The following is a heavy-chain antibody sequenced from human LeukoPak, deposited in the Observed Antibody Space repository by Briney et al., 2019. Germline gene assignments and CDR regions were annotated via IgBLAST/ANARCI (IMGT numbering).Heavy chain of an antibody. Sequence: GGSLRLSCAASGFTFSKYWMSWVRQDPGKGLEWVAEIKVDGSEKYYVDSVKGRFTISRDNAENSLYLQMNSLRVEDTAVYYCVREGYYYCFDNWGQGTLVTVSS. V-gene: IGHV3-7*05. D-gene: IGHD1-26*01. CDR2: IKVDGSEK. CDR1: GFTFSKYW. J-gene: IGHJ4*02. CDR3: VREGYYYCFDN.